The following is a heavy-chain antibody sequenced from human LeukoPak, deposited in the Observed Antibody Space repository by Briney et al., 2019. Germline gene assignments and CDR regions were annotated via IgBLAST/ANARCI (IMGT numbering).Heavy chain of an antibody. Sequence: ASVKVSCKASGYTFNEYFIHWVRQAPGQGLEWMGWINPRNGHTEIAQNFQGGVTLTRDTSITTAYMDLITLKSDDTAVFYCAKDTDSSSGFDYWGQGTLVTVSS. D-gene: IGHD6-6*01. V-gene: IGHV1-2*02. CDR3: AKDTDSSSGFDY. J-gene: IGHJ4*02. CDR2: INPRNGHT. CDR1: GYTFNEYF.